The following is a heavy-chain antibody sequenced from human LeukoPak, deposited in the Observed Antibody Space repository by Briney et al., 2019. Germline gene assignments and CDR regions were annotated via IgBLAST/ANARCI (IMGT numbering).Heavy chain of an antibody. CDR2: IDSSGGYM. V-gene: IGHV3-21*06. Sequence: GGSLRLSCAASGFTFSSYSMDWVRQAPGKGLEWVSSIDSSGGYMFYADSEKGRFIISRDNAKDSLYLQMNSLRVEDTAVYYCLRGDRRDYWGQGTLVTVSS. CDR3: LRGDRRDY. J-gene: IGHJ4*02. CDR1: GFTFSSYS.